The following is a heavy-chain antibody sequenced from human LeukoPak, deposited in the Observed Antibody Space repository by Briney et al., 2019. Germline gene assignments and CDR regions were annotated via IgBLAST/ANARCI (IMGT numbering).Heavy chain of an antibody. Sequence: TGGSLRLSCAASGFTVSSNYMSWVRQAPGKGLEWVSVIYSGGSTYYADSVKGRFTISRDNSKNTLYLQMNGLGAEDTAVYYCARGDRDYYYYYYMDVWGKGTTVTVSS. J-gene: IGHJ6*03. CDR3: ARGDRDYYYYYYMDV. CDR2: IYSGGST. CDR1: GFTVSSNY. V-gene: IGHV3-66*02.